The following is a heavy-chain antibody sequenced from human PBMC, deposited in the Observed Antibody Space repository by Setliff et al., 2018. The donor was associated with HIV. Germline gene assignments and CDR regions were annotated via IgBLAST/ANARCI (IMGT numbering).Heavy chain of an antibody. V-gene: IGHV5-51*01. CDR1: GYSFTTYW. CDR3: ARSSARYYNILTGWLNADDY. D-gene: IGHD3-9*01. J-gene: IGHJ4*02. Sequence: GESLKISCKGSGYSFTTYWIGWVRQMPGKGLEWMGIINPGDSDTRYSPSFQGQVTISADKSISTAYLQWSSLKASDTAMYYCARSSARYYNILTGWLNADDYWGQGTLVTVSS. CDR2: INPGDSDT.